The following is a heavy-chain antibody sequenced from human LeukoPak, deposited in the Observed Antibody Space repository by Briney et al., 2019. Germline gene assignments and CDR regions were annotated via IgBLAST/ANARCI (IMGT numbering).Heavy chain of an antibody. Sequence: SQTLSLTCAISGDSVSSNSAAWNWIRQSPSRGLEWLGRTYYRSKWYNDYAVSVKSRITINPDTFKNQFSLKLSSVTAADTAVYYCARGHTQLLVGRPREFDPWGQGTLVTVSS. D-gene: IGHD2/OR15-2a*01. V-gene: IGHV6-1*01. CDR3: ARGHTQLLVGRPREFDP. CDR2: TYYRSKWYN. J-gene: IGHJ5*02. CDR1: GDSVSSNSAA.